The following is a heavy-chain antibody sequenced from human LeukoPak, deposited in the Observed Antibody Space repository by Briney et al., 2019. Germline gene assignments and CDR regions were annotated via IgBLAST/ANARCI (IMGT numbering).Heavy chain of an antibody. CDR2: IIPIFGTA. V-gene: IGHV1-69*13. J-gene: IGHJ5*02. CDR3: ARDETGTYNWFDP. D-gene: IGHD1-1*01. CDR1: GGAFSSYA. Sequence: SVKVSCKASGGAFSSYAISWVRQAPGQGLEWMGGIIPIFGTADYAQKFQGRVTITADESTSTAYMELSSLRSEDTAVYYCARDETGTYNWFDPWGQGTLVTVSS.